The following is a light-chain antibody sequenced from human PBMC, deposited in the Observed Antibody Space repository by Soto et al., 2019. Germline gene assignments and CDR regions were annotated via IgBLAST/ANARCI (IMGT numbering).Light chain of an antibody. CDR3: QQYGSSPLT. V-gene: IGKV3-20*01. CDR1: QSVSSSY. J-gene: IGKJ4*01. CDR2: GAS. Sequence: EIVLTQSPGTLSLSPGERATLSCRASQSVSSSYLAWYQHKPGQAPRVLIYGASSRATGIPDRFSGSGSGTDFTLTISRLEPEDSAVYFCQQYGSSPLTFGGGTKVEIK.